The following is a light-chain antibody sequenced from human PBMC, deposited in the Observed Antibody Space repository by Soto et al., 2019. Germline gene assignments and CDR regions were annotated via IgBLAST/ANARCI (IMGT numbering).Light chain of an antibody. CDR1: QNIYSN. V-gene: IGKV3-15*01. Sequence: IVMSQSPATLSLSQGERATLSCRASQNIYSNVAWYQQRPGQAPRLLIYRASTRAPGIPARFSGSGSGTGFTLTISSLQSDDFTVYYCLQYHNLWAFGQGTKVDIK. J-gene: IGKJ1*01. CDR3: LQYHNLWA. CDR2: RAS.